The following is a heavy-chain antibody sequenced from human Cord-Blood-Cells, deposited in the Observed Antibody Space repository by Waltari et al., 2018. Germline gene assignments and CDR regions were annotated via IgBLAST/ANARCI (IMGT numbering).Heavy chain of an antibody. CDR2: INHSGST. CDR3: ARGPGRFLEWLLGYYYMDV. Sequence: QVQLQQWGAGLLKPSETLSLTCAVYGGSFSGYYWSWVRQPPGKGLEWIGEINHSGSTNYYPSLESRLTLYGDTSKTQFSLKLISVTAADTAVYYWARGPGRFLEWLLGYYYMDVWGKGTTVTVSS. D-gene: IGHD3-3*01. V-gene: IGHV4-34*01. J-gene: IGHJ6*03. CDR1: GGSFSGYY.